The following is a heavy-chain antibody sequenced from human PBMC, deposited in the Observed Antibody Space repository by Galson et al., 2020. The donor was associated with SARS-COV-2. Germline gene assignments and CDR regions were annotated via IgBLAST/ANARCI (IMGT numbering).Heavy chain of an antibody. D-gene: IGHD1-26*01. V-gene: IGHV3-30*04. J-gene: IGHJ3*02. Sequence: QLGESLKISCAASGFTFTNYAIHWVRQAPGKGLEWVAVISHDGRIEVYADSVKGRFTISRDNSENMLFLQMDSLRADDTAVYYCARDASGGASDIWGQGTMVTVSS. CDR2: ISHDGRIE. CDR3: ARDASGGASDI. CDR1: GFTFTNYA.